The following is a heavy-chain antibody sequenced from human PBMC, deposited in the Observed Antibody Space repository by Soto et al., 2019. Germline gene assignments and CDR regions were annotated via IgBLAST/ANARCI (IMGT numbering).Heavy chain of an antibody. J-gene: IGHJ6*02. Sequence: GGSLRLSCAASGFTFSSYWMSWVRQAPGKGLEWVANIKQDGSEKYYVDSVKGRFTISRDNAKNSLYLQMNSLRAEDTAVYYCARERWIQLWFSYYGMDVWGQGTTVTVSS. CDR2: IKQDGSEK. CDR1: GFTFSSYW. CDR3: ARERWIQLWFSYYGMDV. V-gene: IGHV3-7*01. D-gene: IGHD5-18*01.